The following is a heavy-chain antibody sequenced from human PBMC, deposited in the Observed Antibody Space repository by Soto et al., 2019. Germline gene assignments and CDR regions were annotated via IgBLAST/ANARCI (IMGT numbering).Heavy chain of an antibody. CDR3: SRDFYLDCSGQPHGYFDI. CDR2: TYYRSKWYN. D-gene: IGHD6-19*01. V-gene: IGHV6-1*01. J-gene: IGHJ3*02. Sequence: SQTLSLTCAISGDSVSSNSAAWNWIRQSPSRGLEWLGRTYYRSKWYNDYAVSVKSRITINPDTSKNQFSLQLNSVTPEDTAVYYCSRDFYLDCSGQPHGYFDIWGQGTMVTVSS. CDR1: GDSVSSNSAA.